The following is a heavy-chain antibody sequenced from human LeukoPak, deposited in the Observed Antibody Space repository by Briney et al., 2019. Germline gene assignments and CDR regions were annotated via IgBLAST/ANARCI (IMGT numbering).Heavy chain of an antibody. J-gene: IGHJ4*02. D-gene: IGHD3-10*01. CDR1: GFTFSSSL. CDR3: AKHVSGSLFYFDY. V-gene: IGHV3-23*01. CDR2: IRGNGAGT. Sequence: PGGSLRLSCAASGFTFSSSLMSWVRQAPGKGLEWVSTIRGNGAGTYYADAVKGRFTISRDNSKNMLYLQMNSLTAEDTALYYCAKHVSGSLFYFDYWGQRTLVTVSS.